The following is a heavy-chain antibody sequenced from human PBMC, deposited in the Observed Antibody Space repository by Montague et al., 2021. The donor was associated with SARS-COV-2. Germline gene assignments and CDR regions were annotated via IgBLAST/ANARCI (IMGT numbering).Heavy chain of an antibody. CDR1: GGSISSYY. J-gene: IGHJ6*03. V-gene: IGHV4-4*07. CDR2: IYTSGST. Sequence: SETLSLTCTVSGGSISSYYWSWIRQPAGKGLEWIGRIYTSGSTNYNPSLKSRVTMSVDTSKNQFSLKLSSVTAADTAVYYCAREGGLTIFGVGLNYYYYMDVWGKETTVTVSS. D-gene: IGHD3-3*01. CDR3: AREGGLTIFGVGLNYYYYMDV.